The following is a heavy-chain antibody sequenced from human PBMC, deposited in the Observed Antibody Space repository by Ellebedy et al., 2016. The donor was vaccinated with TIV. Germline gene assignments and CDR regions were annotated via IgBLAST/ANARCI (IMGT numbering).Heavy chain of an antibody. Sequence: GGSLRLSCKGSGYSFTSYWIGWVRQMPGKGLEWMGIIYPGDSDTRYSPSFQGQVTISADKSISTAYLQWSRLKASDTAMYYCARLQGATANFDYWGQGTLVTVSS. D-gene: IGHD5-12*01. CDR3: ARLQGATANFDY. J-gene: IGHJ4*02. V-gene: IGHV5-51*01. CDR1: GYSFTSYW. CDR2: IYPGDSDT.